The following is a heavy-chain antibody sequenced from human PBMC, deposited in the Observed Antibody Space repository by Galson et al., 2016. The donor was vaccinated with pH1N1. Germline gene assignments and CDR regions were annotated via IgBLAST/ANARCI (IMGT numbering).Heavy chain of an antibody. CDR2: IKGDGSEK. V-gene: IGHV3-7*01. Sequence: SLRLSCAASGFVFRNYWMTWARQAPGKGLEWVANIKGDGSEKNYVDSVKGRFAISRDNAKNSVFLQMNSLRAEDTAIYYCVRDGADSNYVAGTDYYYYLMDVWGKGTTVTVSS. CDR1: GFVFRNYW. CDR3: VRDGADSNYVAGTDYYYYLMDV. J-gene: IGHJ6*03. D-gene: IGHD4-11*01.